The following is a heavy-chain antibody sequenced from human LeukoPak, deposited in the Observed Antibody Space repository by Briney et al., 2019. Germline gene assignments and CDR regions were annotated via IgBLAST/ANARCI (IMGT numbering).Heavy chain of an antibody. D-gene: IGHD6-19*01. CDR2: ISGSGGST. CDR1: GFTFSSYA. V-gene: IGHV3-23*01. Sequence: GVSLRLSCAASGFTFSSYAMSWVRQAPGKGLEWVSAISGSGGSTYYADSVKGRFTISRDNSKNTLYLQMNSLRAEDTAVYYCAKGWSIAVADCLDYWGQGTLVTVSS. CDR3: AKGWSIAVADCLDY. J-gene: IGHJ4*02.